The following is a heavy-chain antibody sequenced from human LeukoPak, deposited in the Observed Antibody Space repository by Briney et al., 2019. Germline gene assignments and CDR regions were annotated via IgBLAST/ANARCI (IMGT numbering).Heavy chain of an antibody. V-gene: IGHV1-2*02. Sequence: PGRSLRLSCAASGFTFSSYAMHWVRQAPGKGLECMGWMNPRSGDTNYAQKFQGRVTVTRDTSISTAYMELSRLRSDDTAVYYCARADHGTRSDGFYTLDYWGQGSLVTVSS. J-gene: IGHJ4*02. D-gene: IGHD2-2*02. CDR2: MNPRSGDT. CDR1: GFTFSSYA. CDR3: ARADHGTRSDGFYTLDY.